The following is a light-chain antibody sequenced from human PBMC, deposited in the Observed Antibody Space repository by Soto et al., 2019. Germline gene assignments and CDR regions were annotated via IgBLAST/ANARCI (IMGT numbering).Light chain of an antibody. CDR2: EVT. CDR1: NNDVGYYFL. CDR3: QSSDSSLSAFHV. V-gene: IGLV2-23*02. Sequence: QSVLTQPASVSGSPGQSITISCTGTNNDVGYYFLVSWYQHHPGRAPKLIIYEVTKRPLGISNRFSGSKSGNTASLTISGLQAEDEAHYYCQSSDSSLSAFHVFGTGTKVTVL. J-gene: IGLJ1*01.